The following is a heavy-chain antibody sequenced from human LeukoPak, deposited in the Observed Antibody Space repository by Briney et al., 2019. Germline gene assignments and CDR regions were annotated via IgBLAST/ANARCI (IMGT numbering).Heavy chain of an antibody. J-gene: IGHJ4*02. CDR1: GFTFSSYS. D-gene: IGHD3-3*01. V-gene: IGHV3-21*01. Sequence: PGGSLRLSCAASGFTFSSYSMNWVRQAPGKGREWVSSISSSSSYIYYADSVKGRFTISRDNAKNSLYLQMNSLRAEDTAVYYCARDKIFGVEIDYWGQGTLVTVSS. CDR2: ISSSSSYI. CDR3: ARDKIFGVEIDY.